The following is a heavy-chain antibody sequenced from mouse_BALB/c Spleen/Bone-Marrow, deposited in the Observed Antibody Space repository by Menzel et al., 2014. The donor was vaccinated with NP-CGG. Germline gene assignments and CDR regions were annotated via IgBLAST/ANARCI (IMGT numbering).Heavy chain of an antibody. CDR2: IHYSGNT. D-gene: IGHD1-1*01. CDR1: AYSITSGYG. J-gene: IGHJ2*01. Sequence: VQLQQPGPDLVKPSQSVSLTCTVTAYSITSGYGWHWIRQFPGNRLEWMAYIHYSGNTDYNPSLKSRISITRDTSKNQFFLQLNSVTTGDTATYYCARETAIVADFDYWGQGTTLTVSS. V-gene: IGHV3-1*02. CDR3: ARETAIVADFDY.